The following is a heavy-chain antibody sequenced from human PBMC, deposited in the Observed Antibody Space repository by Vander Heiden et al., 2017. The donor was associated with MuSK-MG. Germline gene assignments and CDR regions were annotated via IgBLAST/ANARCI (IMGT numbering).Heavy chain of an antibody. J-gene: IGHJ4*02. D-gene: IGHD1-26*01. CDR3: IVGLGGY. Sequence: EVQLVESGGGLIQPGGSLRLSCAASGFAFRSYDMHWVRQATGKGLEWVSAIGTAGDTYYLDSVKGRFTISRENAKNSLYFQMNSLRAGDTAMYYCIVGLGGYWGQGTLVTVSS. CDR1: GFAFRSYD. CDR2: IGTAGDT. V-gene: IGHV3-13*01.